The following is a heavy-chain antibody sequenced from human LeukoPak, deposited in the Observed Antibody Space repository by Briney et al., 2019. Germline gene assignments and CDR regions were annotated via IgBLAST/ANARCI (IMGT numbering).Heavy chain of an antibody. J-gene: IGHJ3*02. D-gene: IGHD3-22*01. Sequence: PSETLSLICTVSGGSISSYYWSWIRQPPGKGLEWIGYIYYSGSTNYNPSLKSRVTISVDTSKNQFSLKLSSVTAADTAVYYCARDHQLLGYYYDSSGSHHAFDIWGQGTMVSVSS. CDR3: ARDHQLLGYYYDSSGSHHAFDI. CDR1: GGSISSYY. V-gene: IGHV4-59*01. CDR2: IYYSGST.